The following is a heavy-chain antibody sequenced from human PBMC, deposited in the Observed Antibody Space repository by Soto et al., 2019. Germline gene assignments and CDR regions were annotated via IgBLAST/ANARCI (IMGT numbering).Heavy chain of an antibody. V-gene: IGHV4-31*03. D-gene: IGHD2-2*01. J-gene: IGHJ5*02. CDR2: IYYSGST. CDR1: GGSISSGGYY. Sequence: QVQLQESGPGLVKPSQTLSLTCTVSGGSISSGGYYWSWIRQHPGKGLEWIGYIYYSGSTYYNPXRKSRVTISVXXSXNPXSLKLSSVTAADTAVYYCARAHRYQLLFVGFWFDPWGQGTLVTVSS. CDR3: ARAHRYQLLFVGFWFDP.